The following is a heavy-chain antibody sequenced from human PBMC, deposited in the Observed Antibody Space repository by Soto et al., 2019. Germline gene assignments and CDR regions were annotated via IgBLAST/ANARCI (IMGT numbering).Heavy chain of an antibody. CDR2: ISSSSSYI. J-gene: IGHJ4*02. Sequence: EVQLVESGGGLVKPGGSLRLSCAASGFSFSSYSMNWVRQAPGKGLEWVSSISSSSSYIYYADSVKGRFTISRDNAKKSLYLQMNSLRAEDPAVYYCASDLGGEGTFDYWGQGTLFTVSS. V-gene: IGHV3-21*01. CDR3: ASDLGGEGTFDY. D-gene: IGHD3-16*01. CDR1: GFSFSSYS.